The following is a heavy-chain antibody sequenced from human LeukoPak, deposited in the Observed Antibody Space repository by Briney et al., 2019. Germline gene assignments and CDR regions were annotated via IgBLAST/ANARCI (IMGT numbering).Heavy chain of an antibody. CDR1: EFSVGSNY. V-gene: IGHV3-66*04. CDR3: ARLRKTLRREHYYYYYMDV. D-gene: IGHD1-26*01. CDR2: IYSGGST. J-gene: IGHJ6*03. Sequence: SGGSLRLSCAASEFSVGSNYMTWVRQAPGKGLEWVSLIYSGGSTYYADSVKGRFTISRDNSKNTLYLQMNSLRAEDTAVYYCARLRKTLRREHYYYYYMDVWGKGTTVTIAS.